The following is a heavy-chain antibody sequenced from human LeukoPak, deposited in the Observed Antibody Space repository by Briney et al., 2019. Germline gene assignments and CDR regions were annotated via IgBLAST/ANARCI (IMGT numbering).Heavy chain of an antibody. V-gene: IGHV3-33*01. CDR1: GFTFSSYG. CDR2: IWYDGSNK. CDR3: ARDRDQLLYGDYYYYMDV. Sequence: PGRSLRLSCAASGFTFSSYGMHWVRQAPAKGLEWVAVIWYDGSNKYYADSVKGRFTISRDNSKNTLYLQMNSLRAEDTAVYYCARDRDQLLYGDYYYYMDVWGKGTTVTVSS. D-gene: IGHD2-2*02. J-gene: IGHJ6*03.